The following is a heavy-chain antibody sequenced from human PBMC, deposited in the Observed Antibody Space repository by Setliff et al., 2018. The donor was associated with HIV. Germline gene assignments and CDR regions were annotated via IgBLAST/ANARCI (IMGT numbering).Heavy chain of an antibody. Sequence: WASVKVSCKASGYTFSSYGISWVRQAPGQGLEWMEWVSPSNGYTDYAQKFRDRVTLTTDTSTSTAYMEIKSLTSDDAAVYFCARDNVDSDSRTYLHHWGQGTLVTVSS. V-gene: IGHV1-18*01. CDR3: ARDNVDSDSRTYLHH. J-gene: IGHJ5*02. CDR2: VSPSNGYT. CDR1: GYTFSSYG. D-gene: IGHD3-22*01.